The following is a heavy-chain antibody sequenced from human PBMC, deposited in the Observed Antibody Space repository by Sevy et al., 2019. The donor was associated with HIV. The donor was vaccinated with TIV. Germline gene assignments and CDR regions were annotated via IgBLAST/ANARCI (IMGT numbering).Heavy chain of an antibody. Sequence: GGSLRLSCAASGFTFSDYYMSWISQAPGKGLEGVSYISSSGRTIDYADSVKGRFTISGDNAKNSLYLQMNSLRAEDTAGYYCASVGGGSYYFDYWGQGTLVTVSS. J-gene: IGHJ4*02. D-gene: IGHD1-26*01. V-gene: IGHV3-11*01. CDR2: ISSSGRTI. CDR1: GFTFSDYY. CDR3: ASVGGGSYYFDY.